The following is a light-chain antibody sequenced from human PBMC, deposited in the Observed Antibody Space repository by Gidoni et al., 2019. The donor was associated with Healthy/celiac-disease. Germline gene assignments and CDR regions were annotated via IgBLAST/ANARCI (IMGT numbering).Light chain of an antibody. CDR3: QQNNNRPRT. V-gene: IGKV3-15*01. CDR1: QSVSSN. Sequence: EIVMTRSPATLSVSPGERATLSCRASQSVSSNLAWYQQKPGQAPKLLIYGASTRATGIPARFSGSGSGTEFTLTISSLQSEDFAAYYCQQNNNRPRTFGQGTKVEIK. CDR2: GAS. J-gene: IGKJ1*01.